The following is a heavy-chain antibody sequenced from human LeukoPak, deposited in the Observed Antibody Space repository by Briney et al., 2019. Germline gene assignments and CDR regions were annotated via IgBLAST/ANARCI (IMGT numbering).Heavy chain of an antibody. Sequence: SEPLSRTCTVSGASVSSGNYYWSWIRQPPGKGLEWIGYIYYGGSPNYNPSLKSRVTMSIDASKQQVSLKLNSVTAADTAVYYCARNAGATVTTPFDLWGRGTLVTVSS. CDR3: ARNAGATVTTPFDL. J-gene: IGHJ2*01. CDR1: GASVSSGNYY. CDR2: IYYGGSP. D-gene: IGHD4-17*01. V-gene: IGHV4-61*01.